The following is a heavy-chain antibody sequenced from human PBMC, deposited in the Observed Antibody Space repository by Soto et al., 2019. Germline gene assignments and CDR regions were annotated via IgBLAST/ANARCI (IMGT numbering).Heavy chain of an antibody. Sequence: QVQLVESGGGVVQPGRSLRLSCAASGFTFSSYGMHWVRQAPGKGLEWVAVIWYDGSNKYYADSVKGRFTISRDNSKNTLYLQMNSLRAEDTAVYYCARDPPDHLSGSPFDYWGQGTLVTVSS. CDR3: ARDPPDHLSGSPFDY. D-gene: IGHD1-26*01. CDR2: IWYDGSNK. J-gene: IGHJ4*02. V-gene: IGHV3-33*01. CDR1: GFTFSSYG.